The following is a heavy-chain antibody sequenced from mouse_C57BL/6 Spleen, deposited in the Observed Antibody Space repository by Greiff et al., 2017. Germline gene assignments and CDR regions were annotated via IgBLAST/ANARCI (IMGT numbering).Heavy chain of an antibody. CDR1: GFTFSDYG. V-gene: IGHV5-17*01. D-gene: IGHD1-1*01. Sequence: EVKVVESGGGLVKPGGSLKLSCAASGFTFSDYGMHWVRQAPEKGLEWVAYISSGSSTIYYADTVKGRFTITRDNATNTLFLQMTSLRSEDTAMYYCARPLYYDSSYYWFAYWGQGTLVTVAA. J-gene: IGHJ3*01. CDR2: ISSGSSTI. CDR3: ARPLYYDSSYYWFAY.